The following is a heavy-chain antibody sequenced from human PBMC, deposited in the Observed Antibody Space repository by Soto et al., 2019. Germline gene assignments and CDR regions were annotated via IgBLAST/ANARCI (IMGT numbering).Heavy chain of an antibody. Sequence: QVQLVESGGGVVQPGWSLRLSCAASGFSLSDYGIHWVRQAPGKGLEWVAIISFDVRKKYYADSLKGRFTISGDNSENTVYLQMNSLRDEDTAVYYCAKAGKGGYSYGAHLGYWGQGTLVTVSS. CDR2: ISFDVRKK. CDR3: AKAGKGGYSYGAHLGY. CDR1: GFSLSDYG. D-gene: IGHD5-18*01. J-gene: IGHJ4*02. V-gene: IGHV3-30*18.